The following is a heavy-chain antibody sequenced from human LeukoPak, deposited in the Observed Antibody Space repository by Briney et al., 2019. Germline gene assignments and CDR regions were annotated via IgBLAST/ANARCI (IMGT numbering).Heavy chain of an antibody. CDR3: ARGVRQLGNLFDY. J-gene: IGHJ4*02. CDR2: IIPIFGTA. V-gene: IGHV1-69*13. D-gene: IGHD6-6*01. CDR1: GYTFTSYA. Sequence: SVKVSCKASGYTFTSYAISWVRQAPGHGLEWMGGIIPIFGTANYAQKFQGRVTITADESTSTAYMELSSLRSEDTAVYYCARGVRQLGNLFDYWGQGTLVTVSS.